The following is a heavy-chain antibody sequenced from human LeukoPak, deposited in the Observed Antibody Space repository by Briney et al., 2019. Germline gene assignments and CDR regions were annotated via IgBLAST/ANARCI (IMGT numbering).Heavy chain of an antibody. CDR1: GYTFNSYD. V-gene: IGHV1-18*04. Sequence: ASVKVSCKTSGYTFNSYDIGWVRQAPGQGPEWMGRITVYNGRTKYTEKLQGRVTMTTDTSTGTAYMELRSLRSDDTAVYYCARKEVGFNWFDLWGQGTQVTVSS. D-gene: IGHD2-2*01. CDR2: ITVYNGRT. J-gene: IGHJ5*02. CDR3: ARKEVGFNWFDL.